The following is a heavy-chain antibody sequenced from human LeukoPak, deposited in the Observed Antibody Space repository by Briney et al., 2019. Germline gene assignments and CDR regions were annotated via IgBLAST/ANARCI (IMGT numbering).Heavy chain of an antibody. V-gene: IGHV3-23*01. D-gene: IGHD3-22*01. CDR1: GFTFTTSA. CDR3: AKDRGSAFYYY. CDR2: ISGSGNNT. J-gene: IGHJ4*02. Sequence: GGSLRLSCAASGFTFTTSAMSWVRQAPGKGLEWVSGISGSGNNTYYAGSVKGRFTISRDNSKNTVYLQMNSLRAEDTAVYYCAKDRGSAFYYYWGKGILVTVSS.